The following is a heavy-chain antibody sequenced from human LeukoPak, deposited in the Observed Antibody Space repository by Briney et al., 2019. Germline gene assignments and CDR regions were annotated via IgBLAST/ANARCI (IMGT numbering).Heavy chain of an antibody. D-gene: IGHD2-21*02. V-gene: IGHV4-34*01. CDR1: GGSFSGYY. CDR2: INHSGST. CDR3: ARGGRHIVVVTAITYNWFDP. Sequence: PSETLSLTCAVYGGSFSGYYWSWIRQPPGKGLEWIGEINHSGSTNYNPSLKSRVTISVDTSKNQFSLKLSSVTAADTAVYYCARGGRHIVVVTAITYNWFDPWGQGTLVTVSS. J-gene: IGHJ5*02.